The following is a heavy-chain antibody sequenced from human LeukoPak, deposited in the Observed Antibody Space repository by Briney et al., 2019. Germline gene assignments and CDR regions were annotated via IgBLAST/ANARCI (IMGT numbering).Heavy chain of an antibody. CDR3: ARLIIHDYGGNTGDY. D-gene: IGHD4-23*01. CDR2: INSHGSST. J-gene: IGHJ4*02. V-gene: IGHV3-74*01. Sequence: PGGSLRLSCAASGFTFSSYWMHWVRHAPGKGLVWVSRINSHGSSTSYADSVKGRFTISRDNAKNTLYLQMNSLRAEDTAVYYCARLIIHDYGGNTGDYWGQGTLVTVSS. CDR1: GFTFSSYW.